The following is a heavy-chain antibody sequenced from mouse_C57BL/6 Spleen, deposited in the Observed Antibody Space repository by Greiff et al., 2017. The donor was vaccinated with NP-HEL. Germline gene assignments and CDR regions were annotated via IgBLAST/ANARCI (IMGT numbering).Heavy chain of an antibody. V-gene: IGHV5-6*02. CDR2: ISSGGSYT. D-gene: IGHD2-4*01. J-gene: IGHJ2*01. Sequence: EVKLVESGGDLVKPGGSLKLSCAASGFTFSSYGMSWVRQTPDKRLEWVATISSGGSYTYYPDSVKGRFTISRDNAKNTLYLQMSSLKSEDTSMYYCARRRDYDEYLDYWGQGTTLTVSS. CDR1: GFTFSSYG. CDR3: ARRRDYDEYLDY.